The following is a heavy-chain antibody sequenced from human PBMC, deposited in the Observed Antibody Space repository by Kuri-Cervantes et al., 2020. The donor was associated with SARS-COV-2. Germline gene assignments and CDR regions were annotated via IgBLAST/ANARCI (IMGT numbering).Heavy chain of an antibody. D-gene: IGHD3-22*01. J-gene: IGHJ4*02. CDR1: GGTFSSYA. Sequence: SVKVSCKASGGTFSSYAISWVRQAPGQGLEWMGGIIPIFGTANYAQKFQGRVTITADESTSTAYMELSSLRSEDTAVYYCARSGLDHYYDSSGYYRGFDYWGQGTLVTGSS. CDR2: IIPIFGTA. CDR3: ARSGLDHYYDSSGYYRGFDY. V-gene: IGHV1-69*13.